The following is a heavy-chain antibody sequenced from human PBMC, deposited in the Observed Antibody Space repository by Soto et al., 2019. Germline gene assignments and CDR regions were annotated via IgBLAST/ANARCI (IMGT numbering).Heavy chain of an antibody. J-gene: IGHJ6*02. V-gene: IGHV1-69*01. CDR1: GHTFSSHS. CDR2: SIPIFGPA. D-gene: IGHD6-25*01. Sequence: QVQLVQSGAEVKKPGSSVKVSCKSSGHTFSSHSINWVRQAPGQGLEWMGGSIPIFGPANFAKKFQGRVTITADESTTTAYTQLNSLRSEDTVVYYCATGSFTSSGGRIGYHYNAMDVWGQGTTVTVSS. CDR3: ATGSFTSSGGRIGYHYNAMDV.